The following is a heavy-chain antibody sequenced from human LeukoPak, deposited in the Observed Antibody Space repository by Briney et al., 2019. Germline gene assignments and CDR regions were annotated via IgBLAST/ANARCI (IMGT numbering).Heavy chain of an antibody. CDR1: GGSISSADYY. J-gene: IGHJ4*02. D-gene: IGHD5-12*01. Sequence: SQTLSLTCTVSGGSISSADYYWSWIRQHPGRGLEWIGYIYYSGNTYYNPSLKSRLTISVDTSKNQFSLKLSSVTAADTAVYYCARGGYGDYWGQGTLVTVSS. CDR3: ARGGYGDY. CDR2: IYYSGNT. V-gene: IGHV4-31*02.